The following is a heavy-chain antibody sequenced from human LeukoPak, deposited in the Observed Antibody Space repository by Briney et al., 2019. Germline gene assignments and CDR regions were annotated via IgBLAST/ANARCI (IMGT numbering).Heavy chain of an antibody. D-gene: IGHD3-22*01. Sequence: GGSLRLSCETSGFSFSDYSMNWVRQAPGKGLEWVASISSGSSYLYYVDSVKGRFTISRDNAKNSLYLHMNSLRAEDTAVYYCARDVYDRSGYYLFYFDYWGQGILVTVSS. V-gene: IGHV3-21*01. J-gene: IGHJ4*02. CDR2: ISSGSSYL. CDR1: GFSFSDYS. CDR3: ARDVYDRSGYYLFYFDY.